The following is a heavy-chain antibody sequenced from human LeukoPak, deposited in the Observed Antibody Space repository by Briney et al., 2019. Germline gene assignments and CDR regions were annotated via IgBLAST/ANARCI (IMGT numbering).Heavy chain of an antibody. CDR1: GGSISSSSYY. CDR3: ASGTIFGVVIHHWTKFDY. Sequence: SETLSLTCTVSGGSISSSSYYWGWIRQPPGKGMEWIGSIYYSGSTYYNPSLKSRVTISVDTSKNQFSLKLSSVTAADTAVYYCASGTIFGVVIHHWTKFDYWGQGTLVTVSS. J-gene: IGHJ4*02. V-gene: IGHV4-39*07. D-gene: IGHD3-3*01. CDR2: IYYSGST.